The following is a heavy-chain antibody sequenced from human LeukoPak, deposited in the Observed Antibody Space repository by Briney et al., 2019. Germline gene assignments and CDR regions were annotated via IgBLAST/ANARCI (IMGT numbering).Heavy chain of an antibody. J-gene: IGHJ3*02. V-gene: IGHV3-11*01. CDR2: ISSSGSTI. CDR1: GFTFSDYY. CDR3: ARDPRYYYDSSGRADAFDI. D-gene: IGHD3-22*01. Sequence: GALRLSCAASGFTFSDYYMSWIRQAPGKGLEWVSYISSSGSTIYYADSVKGRFTISRDNSKNTLYLQMNSLRAEDTAVYYCARDPRYYYDSSGRADAFDIWGQGTMVTVSS.